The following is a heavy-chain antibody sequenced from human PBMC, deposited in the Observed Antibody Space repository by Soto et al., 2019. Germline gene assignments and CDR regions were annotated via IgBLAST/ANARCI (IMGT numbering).Heavy chain of an antibody. Sequence: GGSLRLSCAASGFTFSSYAMSWVRQAPGKGLEWVSAISGSGGSTYYADSVKGRFTISSDNSKNTLYLQMNSLRAEDTAVYYCAKGFSIVGVVISQVPHYGMDVWGQGTTVTVSS. J-gene: IGHJ6*02. D-gene: IGHD3-3*01. CDR3: AKGFSIVGVVISQVPHYGMDV. V-gene: IGHV3-23*01. CDR2: ISGSGGST. CDR1: GFTFSSYA.